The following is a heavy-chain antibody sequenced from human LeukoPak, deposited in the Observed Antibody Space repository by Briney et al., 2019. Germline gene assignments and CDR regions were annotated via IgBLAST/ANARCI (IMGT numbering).Heavy chain of an antibody. Sequence: SETLSLTCTVSGGSISSGDYYWSWIRQPPGKGLEWIGYIYYIGNTFYNPSLKSRVTISVDTSKDQFSLKLSSVTAADTAVYYCARVRRSAGVRGVPYFDYWGQGTLVTVSS. CDR1: GGSISSGDYY. J-gene: IGHJ4*02. CDR3: ARVRRSAGVRGVPYFDY. D-gene: IGHD3-10*01. CDR2: IYYIGNT. V-gene: IGHV4-30-4*02.